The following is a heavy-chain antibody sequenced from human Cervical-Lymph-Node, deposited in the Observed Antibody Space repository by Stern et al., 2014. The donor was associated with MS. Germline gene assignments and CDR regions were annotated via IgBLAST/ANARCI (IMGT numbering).Heavy chain of an antibody. CDR2: IIPIFGTA. Sequence: QVQLQQSGAEVKKPGSSVKVSCKASGGTFSSYAISWVRQAPGQGLEWMGGIIPIFGTANYAQKFQGRVTITADESTSTAYMELSSLRSEDTAVYYCARDLPGIAVAGTGGMDVWGQGTTVTVSS. J-gene: IGHJ6*02. CDR1: GGTFSSYA. V-gene: IGHV1-69*01. D-gene: IGHD6-19*01. CDR3: ARDLPGIAVAGTGGMDV.